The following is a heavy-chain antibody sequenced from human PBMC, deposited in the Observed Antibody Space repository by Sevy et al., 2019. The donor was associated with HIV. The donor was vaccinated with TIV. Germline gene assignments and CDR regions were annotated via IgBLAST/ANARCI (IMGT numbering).Heavy chain of an antibody. Sequence: ASVKVSCKASGYTFSSNGIAWVRQAPGQGLQWMGWIGVYNGNSNYAQSLRDRVTMTTDTSTSTAYMKLKSLRSDDTDVYYCARVPTYYFGSGTYFDYWGQGTLVTVSS. CDR3: ARVPTYYFGSGTYFDY. CDR2: IGVYNGNS. D-gene: IGHD3-10*01. V-gene: IGHV1-18*01. J-gene: IGHJ4*02. CDR1: GYTFSSNG.